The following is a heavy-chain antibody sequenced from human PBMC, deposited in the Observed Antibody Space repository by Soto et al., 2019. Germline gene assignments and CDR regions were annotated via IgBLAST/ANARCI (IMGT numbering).Heavy chain of an antibody. CDR2: TFTIFGTT. Sequence: SVKVSCKASGGTFSSYSISWVRQAPGQGLEWMGGTFTIFGTTKYAQKFKVRVAISADESTSTAYMELSSLRSEDTAVYYCARGGGDGYGSWGQGTLVTVS. J-gene: IGHJ5*02. D-gene: IGHD5-12*01. CDR3: ARGGGDGYGS. V-gene: IGHV1-69*13. CDR1: GGTFSSYS.